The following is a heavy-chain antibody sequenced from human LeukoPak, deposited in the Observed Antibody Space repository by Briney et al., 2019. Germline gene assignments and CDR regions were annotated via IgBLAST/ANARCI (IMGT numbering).Heavy chain of an antibody. CDR2: MYSSGST. D-gene: IGHD3-16*01. CDR1: GGSISSSSYY. Sequence: SETLSLTCTVSGGSISSSSYYWGWIRQPPGKGLEWIGSMYSSGSTYYNPSLKSRVTISVDTSKNQFSLKLSSVTAADTAVYYCARVVRGSDFDFWGQGTLVTVSS. CDR3: ARVVRGSDFDF. V-gene: IGHV4-39*07. J-gene: IGHJ4*02.